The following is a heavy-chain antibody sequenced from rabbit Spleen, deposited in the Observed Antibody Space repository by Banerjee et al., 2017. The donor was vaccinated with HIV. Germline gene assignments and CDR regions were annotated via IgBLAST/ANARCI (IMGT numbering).Heavy chain of an antibody. CDR3: ARDSATSFSTYGMDL. J-gene: IGHJ6*01. D-gene: IGHD1-1*01. Sequence: QSLEESGGDLVKPGASLTLTCTASGFSFSSNYYMCWVRQAPGKGLEWIACIDTGSSGSAYYASWVKSRFTISKASSTTVTLQMTSLTAADTATYFCARDSATSFSTYGMDLWGPGTLVTVS. CDR2: IDTGSSGSA. V-gene: IGHV1S40*01. CDR1: GFSFSSNYY.